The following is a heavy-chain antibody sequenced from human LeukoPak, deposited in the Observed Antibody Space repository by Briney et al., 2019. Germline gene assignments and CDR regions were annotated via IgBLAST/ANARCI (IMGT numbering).Heavy chain of an antibody. CDR1: GGTFSSYA. D-gene: IGHD6-6*01. CDR2: IISMFGTT. V-gene: IGHV1-69*13. Sequence: GASVKVSCKASGGTFSSYAISWVRQAPGQGFEWMGGIISMFGTTNYAQNFQGRVTITADESTSTAYMDLGGLRSEDTAVYYCARVSYGSSFGNYYYYYMDVWGKGTTVTVSS. CDR3: ARVSYGSSFGNYYYYYMDV. J-gene: IGHJ6*03.